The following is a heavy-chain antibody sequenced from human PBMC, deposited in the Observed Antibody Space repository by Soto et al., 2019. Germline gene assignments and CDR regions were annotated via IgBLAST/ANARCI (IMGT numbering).Heavy chain of an antibody. D-gene: IGHD6-13*01. CDR3: ASIAAPGTTHFDF. V-gene: IGHV4-39*01. CDR1: GGSLGSSGYY. Sequence: PSETLSLTCXXSGGSLGSSGYYWGWIRQSPGKGLEWIGNIYYSGNTFYNPSLKSRVTISVDTSKNQIYLHLSAVTAADTAIFYCASIAAPGTTHFDFWGQGTLVTVSS. J-gene: IGHJ4*02. CDR2: IYYSGNT.